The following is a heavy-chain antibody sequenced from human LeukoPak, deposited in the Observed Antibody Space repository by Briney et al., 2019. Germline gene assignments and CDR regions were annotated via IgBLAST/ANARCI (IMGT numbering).Heavy chain of an antibody. CDR2: ISGNGGST. CDR1: GFTFSTFA. Sequence: GGSLRPSCAASGFTFSTFAMSWVRQAPGKGLEWVSSISGNGGSTSYADSARGRFTISRDNSKNTLYLQMNSLRAEDTAVYYCAKEGFDYWGQGTLVTVSS. J-gene: IGHJ4*02. CDR3: AKEGFDY. V-gene: IGHV3-23*01.